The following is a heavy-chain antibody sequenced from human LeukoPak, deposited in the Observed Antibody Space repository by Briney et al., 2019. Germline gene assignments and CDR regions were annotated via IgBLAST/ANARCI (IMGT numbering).Heavy chain of an antibody. CDR1: GFTFSSYW. V-gene: IGHV3-74*01. Sequence: GGSLRLSCAASGFTFSSYWMHWIRQAPGKGLVWVSRINSDGSSTSYADSVKGRFTISRDNAKNTLYLQMNSLRAEDTAVYYCARWEGEMATYDYWGQGTLVTVSS. CDR3: ARWEGEMATYDY. CDR2: INSDGSST. J-gene: IGHJ4*02. D-gene: IGHD5-24*01.